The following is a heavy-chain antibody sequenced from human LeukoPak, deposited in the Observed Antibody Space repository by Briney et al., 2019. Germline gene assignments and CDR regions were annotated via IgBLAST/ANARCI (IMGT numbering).Heavy chain of an antibody. D-gene: IGHD3-16*01. CDR1: GGSISNGDYY. Sequence: SETLSLTCTVSGGSISNGDYYWSWIRQPPGKGLEWIGYIHYSGSTYYNPSLKSRVTISVDTSKNQFSLKLSSVTAADTAVYYCARSNSLTFGGVGAFDIWGQGTMVTVSS. CDR2: IHYSGST. CDR3: ARSNSLTFGGVGAFDI. V-gene: IGHV4-30-4*01. J-gene: IGHJ3*02.